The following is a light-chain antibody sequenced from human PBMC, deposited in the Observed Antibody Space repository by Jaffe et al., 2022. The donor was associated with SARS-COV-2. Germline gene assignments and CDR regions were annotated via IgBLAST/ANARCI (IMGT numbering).Light chain of an antibody. V-gene: IGKV3-15*01. CDR3: QQYNNWPRT. CDR2: GAS. CDR1: HSVSSN. Sequence: EIVMTQSPATLSVSPGERATLSCRASHSVSSNLAWYQQKPGQAPRLLISGASTRATGIPARFSGSGSGTEFTLTISSLQSEDFAVYYCQQYNNWPRTFGQGTKLEIK. J-gene: IGKJ2*01.